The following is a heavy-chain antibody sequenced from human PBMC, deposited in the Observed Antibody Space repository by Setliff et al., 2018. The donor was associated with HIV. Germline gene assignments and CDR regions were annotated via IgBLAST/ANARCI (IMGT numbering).Heavy chain of an antibody. Sequence: TLSLTCAVYGGSLSGYYWSWNRQPPGKGLEWIGEISHSGITNYNPFLKNRVSISVDTSKNQFSLKLTSVTAADTAVYYCARVPPQSAPNGAAVDAFDIWGQGTMVT. CDR3: ARVPPQSAPNGAAVDAFDI. CDR2: ISHSGIT. CDR1: GGSLSGYY. J-gene: IGHJ3*02. V-gene: IGHV4-34*01. D-gene: IGHD6-13*01.